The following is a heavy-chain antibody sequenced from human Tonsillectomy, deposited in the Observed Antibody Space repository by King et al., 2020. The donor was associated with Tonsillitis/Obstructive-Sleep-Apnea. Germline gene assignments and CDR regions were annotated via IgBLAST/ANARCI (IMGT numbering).Heavy chain of an antibody. D-gene: IGHD2-21*02. J-gene: IGHJ4*02. CDR1: GFTFSNYA. V-gene: IGHV3-23*04. Sequence: VQLVESGGGLVQPGGSLRLSCAASGFTFSNYAMSWVRQAPGKGLEWVSGISGSGSSTYYADSVKGRFTISRDNSKNKLYLQMNSLRAEDTAVYYCATSLGVVVVTAVMAFDYLGQGTLVTVSS. CDR3: ATSLGVVVVTAVMAFDY. CDR2: ISGSGSST.